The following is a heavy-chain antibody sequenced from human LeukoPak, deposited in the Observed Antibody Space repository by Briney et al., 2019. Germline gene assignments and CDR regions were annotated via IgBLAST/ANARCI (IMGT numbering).Heavy chain of an antibody. V-gene: IGHV4-59*01. CDR2: INSDGSA. CDR3: ARDLGIAAAESNWFDP. J-gene: IGHJ5*02. D-gene: IGHD6-13*01. CDR1: GDSISNNH. Sequence: PSETLSLTCTVSGDSISNNHWSWIRQPPGKGLEWIGYINSDGSANYNPSLKSRVTISVDTSKNQFSLKLSSVTAADTAVYYCARDLGIAAAESNWFDPWGQGTLVTVSS.